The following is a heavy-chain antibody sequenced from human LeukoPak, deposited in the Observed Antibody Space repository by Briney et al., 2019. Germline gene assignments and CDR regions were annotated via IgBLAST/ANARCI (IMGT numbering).Heavy chain of an antibody. V-gene: IGHV3-30*18. CDR3: AKEAYSGYDPEIHFDY. J-gene: IGHJ4*02. CDR2: ISYDGSNK. Sequence: GGSLRLSCAASGFTFSSYGMHWVRQAPGKGLEWVAVISYDGSNKYYADSVKGRFTISRDNSKNTLYLQMNSLRAEDTAVYYCAKEAYSGYDPEIHFDYWGQGTLVTASS. CDR1: GFTFSSYG. D-gene: IGHD5-12*01.